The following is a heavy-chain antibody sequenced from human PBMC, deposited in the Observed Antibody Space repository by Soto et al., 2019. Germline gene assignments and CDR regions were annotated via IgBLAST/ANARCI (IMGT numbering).Heavy chain of an antibody. J-gene: IGHJ3*02. V-gene: IGHV1-69*02. CDR1: GGTFSSYT. Sequence: QVQLVQSGAEVKKPGSSVKVSCKASGGTFSSYTISWVRQAPGQGLEWMGRIIPILGIANYAQKFQGRVTITADKSTSRAYMELSSMRSEDTAVYYCARGTITRGAFDIWGQGTMVTVSS. CDR2: IIPILGIA. CDR3: ARGTITRGAFDI. D-gene: IGHD5-12*01.